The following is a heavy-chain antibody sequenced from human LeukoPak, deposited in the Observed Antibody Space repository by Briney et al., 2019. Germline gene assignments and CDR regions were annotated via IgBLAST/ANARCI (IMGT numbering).Heavy chain of an antibody. V-gene: IGHV3-23*01. D-gene: IGHD6-25*01. J-gene: IGHJ4*02. CDR2: ISGSGGST. CDR1: GSTFSGYA. Sequence: GGSLRLSCAASGSTFSGYAMRWVRQAPGTGLEWVSGISGSGGSTYYADSVKGRFTISRDNSKNTLYLQMNSLRAEDTAVYYCAKGAASEYYFDSWGQGTLVTVSS. CDR3: AKGAASEYYFDS.